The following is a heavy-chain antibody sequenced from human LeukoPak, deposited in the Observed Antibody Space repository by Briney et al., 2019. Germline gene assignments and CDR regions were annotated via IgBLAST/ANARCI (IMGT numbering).Heavy chain of an antibody. D-gene: IGHD3-22*01. Sequence: PGGSLRLSCAASGFTFSSYAMHWVRQAPGKGLEWVAVISYDGSNKYYADSVKGRFTISRDNSKNTLYLQMNSLRAEDTAVYYCAREIYDSSGYGDYWGQGTLVTVSS. CDR2: ISYDGSNK. CDR3: AREIYDSSGYGDY. V-gene: IGHV3-30-3*01. CDR1: GFTFSSYA. J-gene: IGHJ4*02.